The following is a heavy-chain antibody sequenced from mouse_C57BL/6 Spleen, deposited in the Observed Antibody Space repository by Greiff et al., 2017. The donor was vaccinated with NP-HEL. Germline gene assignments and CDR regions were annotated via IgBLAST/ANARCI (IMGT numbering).Heavy chain of an antibody. D-gene: IGHD1-1*01. CDR2: ISDGGSYT. Sequence: EVMLVESGGGLVKPGGSLKLSCAASGFTFSSYAMSWVRQTPEKRLEWVATISDGGSYTYYPDNVKGRFTISRDNAKNNLYLQMSHLKSEDTAMYYCASGSPYFGYWGQGTTLTVSS. CDR1: GFTFSSYA. CDR3: ASGSPYFGY. J-gene: IGHJ2*01. V-gene: IGHV5-4*03.